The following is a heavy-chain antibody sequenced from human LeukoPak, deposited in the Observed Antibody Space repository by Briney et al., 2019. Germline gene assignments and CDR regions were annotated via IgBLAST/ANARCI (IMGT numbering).Heavy chain of an antibody. CDR3: AKVIREVDMSHDY. Sequence: GGSLRLSCAASGFTLSNYAMRWVRQAPGKGLEWVSSIHYNGDSTYYADSVKGRFTISRDNSKNTLYLQMNSLRVEDTAVYYCAKVIREVDMSHDYWGQGALVTVSS. V-gene: IGHV3-23*01. D-gene: IGHD5-24*01. CDR1: GFTLSNYA. CDR2: IHYNGDST. J-gene: IGHJ4*02.